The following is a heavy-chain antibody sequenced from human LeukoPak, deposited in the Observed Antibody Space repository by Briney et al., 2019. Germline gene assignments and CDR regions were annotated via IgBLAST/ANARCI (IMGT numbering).Heavy chain of an antibody. D-gene: IGHD6-13*01. Sequence: MTSETLSLTCAVYGGSFSGYYWSWIRQPPGKGLEWIGEINHSGSTNYNPSLKSRVTISVDTSKNQFSLKLSSVTAADTAVYYCARVRTINSSSWYPNWFDPWGQGTQVTVSS. CDR3: ARVRTINSSSWYPNWFDP. V-gene: IGHV4-34*01. CDR2: INHSGST. J-gene: IGHJ5*02. CDR1: GGSFSGYY.